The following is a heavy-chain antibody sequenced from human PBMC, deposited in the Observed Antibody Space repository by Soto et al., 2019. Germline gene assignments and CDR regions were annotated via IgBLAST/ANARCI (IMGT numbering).Heavy chain of an antibody. J-gene: IGHJ6*03. Sequence: QVQLNQWGAGLLKPSETLSLTCAVSGGSFSGYYWSWIRQPPGKGLEWIGEINHSGSTKHNPSLKRRVTISVDTSKNLFSLKLNSVTAEDTAVYYCASNDGWYYYYYMDVWGNGTTVTVSS. CDR3: ASNDGWYYYYYMDV. CDR2: INHSGST. V-gene: IGHV4-34*01. D-gene: IGHD3-10*01. CDR1: GGSFSGYY.